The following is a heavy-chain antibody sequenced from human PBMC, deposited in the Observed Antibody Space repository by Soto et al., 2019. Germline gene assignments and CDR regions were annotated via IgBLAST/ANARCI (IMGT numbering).Heavy chain of an antibody. D-gene: IGHD2-8*01. Sequence: QVQLVQSGAEVKKPGASVKISCKASGYTFTSYYMHCVRQAPGQGLEWMGIINPSGGSTNYAQKLRGRVAMTRDTSRSTVYMELNSLRSEDTAVYYCARPPYPGCINAVCYPLDYWGQGTLVTVSS. V-gene: IGHV1-46*01. CDR2: INPSGGST. CDR1: GYTFTSYY. J-gene: IGHJ4*02. CDR3: ARPPYPGCINAVCYPLDY.